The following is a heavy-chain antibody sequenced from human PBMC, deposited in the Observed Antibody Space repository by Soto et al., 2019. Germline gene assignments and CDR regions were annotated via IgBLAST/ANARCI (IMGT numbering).Heavy chain of an antibody. Sequence: GASVKVSCKASGYTFTSYGISWVRQAPGQGLEWMGWISAYNGNTNYAQKLQGRVTMTTDTSTSTAYMELRSLRSDDTAVYYCARDIAVADLGSNWFDPWGQGTLVTVSS. CDR1: GYTFTSYG. J-gene: IGHJ5*02. CDR2: ISAYNGNT. CDR3: ARDIAVADLGSNWFDP. D-gene: IGHD6-19*01. V-gene: IGHV1-18*01.